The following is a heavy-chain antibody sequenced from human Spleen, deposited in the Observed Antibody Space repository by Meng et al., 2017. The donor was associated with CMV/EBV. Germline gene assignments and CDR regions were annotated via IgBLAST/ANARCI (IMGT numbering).Heavy chain of an antibody. CDR2: ISSIGSTE. V-gene: IGHV3-48*03. D-gene: IGHD3-10*01. CDR1: GFSFSGYE. Sequence: GGSLRLSCAASGFSFSGYEMNWVRQVPGKGLEWISYISSIGSTEYYADSVKGQFTISRDNARNSLFLQIDNLAAEDTAIYYCASETLSSMDYWGQGTLVTVSS. CDR3: ASETLSSMDY. J-gene: IGHJ4*02.